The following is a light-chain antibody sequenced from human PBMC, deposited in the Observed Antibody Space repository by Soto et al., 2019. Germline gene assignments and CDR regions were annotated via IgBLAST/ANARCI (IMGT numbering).Light chain of an antibody. J-gene: IGKJ1*01. Sequence: AIRMTQAPSSFSASIGDRVTITCRASQGISTYLAWYQQRPGEAPKLLIYAASTLQSGVPSRFSGSGSATDFTLTISYLQSEDFATYYCQQYYSYPLAFGQGTKVEIK. V-gene: IGKV1-8*01. CDR2: AAS. CDR3: QQYYSYPLA. CDR1: QGISTY.